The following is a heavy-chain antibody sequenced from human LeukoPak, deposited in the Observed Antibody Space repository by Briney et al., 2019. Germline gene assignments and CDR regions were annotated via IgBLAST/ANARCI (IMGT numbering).Heavy chain of an antibody. D-gene: IGHD2-2*01. CDR1: GDSMKNYY. J-gene: IGHJ5*02. V-gene: IGHV4-59*01. CDR3: AGSIVVVPGAPPRWFDT. Sequence: PSETLSLTCTVSGDSMKNYYWSWIRQPPGKGLEWIGYIYYTGNTKSNPPRTSRLTILVDTSTNHFSLKVSSVTAADTAVYYCAGSIVVVPGAPPRWFDTWGQGTLVTVSS. CDR2: IYYTGNT.